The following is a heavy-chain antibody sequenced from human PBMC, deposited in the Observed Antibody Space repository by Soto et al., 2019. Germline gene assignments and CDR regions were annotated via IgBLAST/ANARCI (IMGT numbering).Heavy chain of an antibody. CDR1: GYTFTGYY. J-gene: IGHJ3*02. D-gene: IGHD5-12*01. CDR2: INPNSGGT. CDR3: ARGNGYNWPGAFDI. Sequence: GASVKVSCTASGYTFTGYYMHWVRHAPGQGLEWMGWINPNSGGTNYAQKFQGWVTMTRDTSISTAYMELSRLRSDDTAVYYCARGNGYNWPGAFDIWGQGTMVTVSS. V-gene: IGHV1-2*04.